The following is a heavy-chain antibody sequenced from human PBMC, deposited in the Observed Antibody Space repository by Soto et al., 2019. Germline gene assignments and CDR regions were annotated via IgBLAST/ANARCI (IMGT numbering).Heavy chain of an antibody. J-gene: IGHJ6*02. Sequence: PGGSLRLSCAASGFTFSNAWMNWVRQAPGKGLEWVGRIKSKTDGGTTDYAAPVKGRFTISRDDSKNTLYLQMNSLKTEDTAVYYCTTDPGSGSSWYYYYGMDVWGQGTTVTVSS. CDR1: GFTFSNAW. D-gene: IGHD3-10*01. CDR3: TTDPGSGSSWYYYYGMDV. V-gene: IGHV3-15*07. CDR2: IKSKTDGGTT.